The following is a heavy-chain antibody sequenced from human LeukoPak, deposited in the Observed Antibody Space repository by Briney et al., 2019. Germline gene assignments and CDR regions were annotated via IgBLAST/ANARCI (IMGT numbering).Heavy chain of an antibody. CDR1: GYTFTSYG. D-gene: IGHD3-22*01. CDR2: INGGNDDA. V-gene: IGHV1-3*01. J-gene: IGHJ1*01. CDR3: ARVPLSDSSGHYYPH. Sequence: ASVKVSCKTSGYTFTSYGMHWVRQAPGQRLERMAWINGGNDDAKYSQKFQGRVTIIGDTSASTAYMELSSLGSEDTAVYYCARVPLSDSSGHYYPHWGQGTLVTVSS.